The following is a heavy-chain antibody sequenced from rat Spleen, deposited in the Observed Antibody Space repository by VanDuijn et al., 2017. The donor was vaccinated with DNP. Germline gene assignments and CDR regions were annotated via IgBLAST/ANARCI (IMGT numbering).Heavy chain of an antibody. V-gene: IGHV5S10*01. CDR2: IIYDGSST. J-gene: IGHJ2*01. CDR1: GFTFSDYA. D-gene: IGHD1-6*01. CDR3: ATPAHYGYKGDY. Sequence: EVQLVESGGGLVQPGNSLKLSCAASGFTFSDYAMAWVRQSPKKGLEWVATIIYDGSSTYYRDSVRGRFTISRENAKRTLYLQMDGLRSEDTATYYCATPAHYGYKGDYWGQGVLVTVSS.